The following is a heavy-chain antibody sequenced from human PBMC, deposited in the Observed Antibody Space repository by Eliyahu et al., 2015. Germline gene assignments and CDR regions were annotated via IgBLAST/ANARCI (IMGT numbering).Heavy chain of an antibody. CDR2: INPNTGGT. V-gene: IGHV1-2*02. CDR3: ARVGGSLGWFDA. CDR1: GYTFTGYY. J-gene: IGHJ5*02. D-gene: IGHD1-26*01. Sequence: SGAEVKKPGASVKVSCKASGYTFTGYYIHWVRQAPGQGLEWMAWINPNTGGTKFTQKFQGRVTLTWDTSVTTAYMELNRLTSDDTAFYYCARVGGSLGWFDAWGQGTLVTVSS.